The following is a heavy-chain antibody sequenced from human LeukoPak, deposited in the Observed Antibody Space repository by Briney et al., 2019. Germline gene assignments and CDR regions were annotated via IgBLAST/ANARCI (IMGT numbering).Heavy chain of an antibody. V-gene: IGHV3-7*01. D-gene: IGHD1-1*01. Sequence: GGSLRLSCAGSGFTFSDFWMTWVRQAPGKGLEWVANIKEDGTEKNLVDSVKGRFTISRDNTKNLLFLEMNNLRGDDTAIYYCVRESRPGGAMGLYHNLDYWGQGTLVTVSS. CDR3: VRESRPGGAMGLYHNLDY. J-gene: IGHJ4*02. CDR2: IKEDGTEK. CDR1: GFTFSDFW.